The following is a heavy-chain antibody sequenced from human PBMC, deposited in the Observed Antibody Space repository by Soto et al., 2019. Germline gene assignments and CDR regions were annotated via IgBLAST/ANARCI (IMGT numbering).Heavy chain of an antibody. D-gene: IGHD3-3*01. CDR2: INPNSGGT. CDR1: GYTFTGYY. J-gene: IGHJ5*02. CDR3: ARVPDFWSGSWFDP. Sequence: ASVKVSCKASGYTFTGYYMHWVRQAPGQGLEWMGWINPNSGGTNYAQKFQGWVTMTRDTSTSTAYMELSRLRSDDTAVYYCARVPDFWSGSWFDPWGQGTLVTVSS. V-gene: IGHV1-2*04.